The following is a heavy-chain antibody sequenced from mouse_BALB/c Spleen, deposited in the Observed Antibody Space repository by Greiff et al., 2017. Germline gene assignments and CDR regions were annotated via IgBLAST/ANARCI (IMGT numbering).Heavy chain of an antibody. CDR1: GFTFSSFG. V-gene: IGHV5-17*03. D-gene: IGHD3-1*01. CDR3: TRGGGATDWYFDV. CDR2: ISSGSSTI. J-gene: IGHJ1*01. Sequence: DVKLVESGGGLVQPGGSRKLSCAASGFTFSSFGMHWVRQAPEKGLEWVAYISSGSSTIYYADTVKGRFTISRDNAKNTLYLQMSSLKSEDTAMYYCTRGGGATDWYFDVWGAGTTVTVSS.